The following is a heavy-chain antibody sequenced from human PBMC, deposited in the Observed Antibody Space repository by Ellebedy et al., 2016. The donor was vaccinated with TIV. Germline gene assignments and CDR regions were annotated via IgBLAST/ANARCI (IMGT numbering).Heavy chain of an antibody. CDR3: GTPGGYVSGFGQ. V-gene: IGHV3-23*01. CDR1: GFTFNIYA. CDR2: IGGGDT. D-gene: IGHD2-15*01. Sequence: GESLKISCVASGFTFNIYAMTWVRQSPGRGLEWVSSIGGGDTYYADSVKGRFTISRDNSKNTLFLQMNSLRAEDTAVYYCGTPGGYVSGFGQWGQGTLVIVSS. J-gene: IGHJ4*02.